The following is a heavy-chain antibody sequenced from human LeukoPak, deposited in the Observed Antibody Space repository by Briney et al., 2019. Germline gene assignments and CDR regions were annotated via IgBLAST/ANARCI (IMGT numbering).Heavy chain of an antibody. D-gene: IGHD6-19*01. Sequence: SVKVSCKASGGTFSSYAISWVRQAPGQGLEWMGRIIPILGIANYAQKFQGRVTITADKSTSTAYMELSSLRSEDTAVYYCARAPRGLAPPHYYYYGMDVWGQGTTVTVSS. CDR2: IIPILGIA. CDR3: ARAPRGLAPPHYYYYGMDV. J-gene: IGHJ6*02. V-gene: IGHV1-69*04. CDR1: GGTFSSYA.